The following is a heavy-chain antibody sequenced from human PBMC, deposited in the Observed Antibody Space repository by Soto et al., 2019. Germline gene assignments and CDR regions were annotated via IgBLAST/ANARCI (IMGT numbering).Heavy chain of an antibody. CDR2: IYYSGTT. CDR1: GGSIRGYY. V-gene: IGHV4-59*01. Sequence: SETLSLTCTVSGGSIRGYYWSWIRQPPGKGLEWIGYIYYSGTTNYNPSLKSRVTISVDTSKNQFSLNLSSVTAADTAVYYCAREEGTITRPLGDAFDIWGQGTMVTVSS. CDR3: AREEGTITRPLGDAFDI. J-gene: IGHJ3*02. D-gene: IGHD1-1*01.